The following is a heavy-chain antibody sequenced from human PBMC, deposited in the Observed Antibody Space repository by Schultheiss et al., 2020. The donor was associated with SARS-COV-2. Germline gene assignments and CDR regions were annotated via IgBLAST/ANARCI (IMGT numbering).Heavy chain of an antibody. CDR3: AKDQATVTYYYYYGMDV. J-gene: IGHJ6*02. CDR1: GSTFSRDW. Sequence: GGSLRLSCVVPGSTFSRDWIHWVRQVPGKGLVWVSRINPDGSVTNYADSVKGRFTIFRENAKNTANLQMNSLRAEDTAVYYCAKDQATVTYYYYYGMDVWGQGTTVTVSS. D-gene: IGHD4-11*01. CDR2: INPDGSVT. V-gene: IGHV3-74*01.